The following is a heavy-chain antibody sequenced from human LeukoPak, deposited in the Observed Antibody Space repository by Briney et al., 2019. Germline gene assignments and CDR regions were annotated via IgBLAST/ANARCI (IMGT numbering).Heavy chain of an antibody. Sequence: GESLRLSCAASGFTFSSYWMHWVRQAPGKGLVWVSRINSDGSSTSYADSVKGRFTISRDNAKNTLYLQMNSLRAEDTAVYYCARKVTKEWMDVFDAFDIWGQGTMVTVSS. CDR1: GFTFSSYW. D-gene: IGHD3-3*01. CDR2: INSDGSST. J-gene: IGHJ3*02. V-gene: IGHV3-74*01. CDR3: ARKVTKEWMDVFDAFDI.